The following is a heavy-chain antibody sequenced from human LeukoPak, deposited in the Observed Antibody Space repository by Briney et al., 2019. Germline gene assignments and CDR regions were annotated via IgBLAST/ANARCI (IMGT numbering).Heavy chain of an antibody. CDR3: ARVHYDFWSGYSVYFDY. D-gene: IGHD3-3*01. Sequence: PSETLSLTCTVSGYSISSGYYWGWIRQPPGEGLEWIGSIYHSGGTYYNPSLKSRVTISVDTSKNQFSLKLSSVTAADTAVYYCARVHYDFWSGYSVYFDYWGQGTLVTVSS. J-gene: IGHJ4*02. V-gene: IGHV4-38-2*02. CDR1: GYSISSGYY. CDR2: IYHSGGT.